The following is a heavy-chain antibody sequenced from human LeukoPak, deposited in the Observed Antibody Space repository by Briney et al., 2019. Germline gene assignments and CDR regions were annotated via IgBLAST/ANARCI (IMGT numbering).Heavy chain of an antibody. V-gene: IGHV4-39*07. Sequence: PSETLSLTCTVSGGSISSSSYYWGWIRQPPGKGLEWIGSMYNSATTYYNPSLKSRVTISIDTSKNQFSLKLSSVTAADTAVYYCARWGLYQLPSYNWFDPWGQGTLVIVSS. D-gene: IGHD2-2*01. CDR2: MYNSATT. J-gene: IGHJ5*02. CDR1: GGSISSSSYY. CDR3: ARWGLYQLPSYNWFDP.